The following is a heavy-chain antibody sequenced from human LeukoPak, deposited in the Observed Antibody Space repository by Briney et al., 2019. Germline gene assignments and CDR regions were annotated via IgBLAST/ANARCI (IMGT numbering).Heavy chain of an antibody. CDR3: ASARHGDYVWDY. Sequence: GESLKISCMGSGYSFTYWIGWVRQMPGKGLEWMGIIYSGDSHTKYSPSFQGRVTISADKSISTAYLQWSSLEASDTAMYYCASARHGDYVWDYWGQGTLVTVSS. J-gene: IGHJ4*02. CDR1: GYSFTYW. CDR2: IYSGDSHT. V-gene: IGHV5-51*01. D-gene: IGHD3-16*01.